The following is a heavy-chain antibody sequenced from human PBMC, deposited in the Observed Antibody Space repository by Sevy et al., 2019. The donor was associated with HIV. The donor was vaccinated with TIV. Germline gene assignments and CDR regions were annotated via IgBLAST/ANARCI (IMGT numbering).Heavy chain of an antibody. CDR1: GGSVSSGSYY. J-gene: IGHJ5*02. CDR3: ARSRYYDSRGYLNWFDP. CDR2: IYYSGST. V-gene: IGHV4-61*01. D-gene: IGHD3-22*01. Sequence: SETLSLTCTVSGGSVSSGSYYWSWIRQPPGKGLEWIGYIYYSGSTNYNPSLKSRVTISVDTSKNQFSLKLSSVTAADPAVYYCARSRYYDSRGYLNWFDPWGQGTLVTVSS.